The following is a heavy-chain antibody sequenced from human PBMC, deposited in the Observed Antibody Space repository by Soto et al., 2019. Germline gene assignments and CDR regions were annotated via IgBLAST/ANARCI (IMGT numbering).Heavy chain of an antibody. D-gene: IGHD3-22*01. CDR2: IDPSDSQT. CDR1: GYSFAGYW. J-gene: IGHJ4*02. CDR3: ARQIYDSDTGPNFQYYFDS. Sequence: RGESLKISCKGSGYSFAGYWITWVRQKPGKGLEWMGRIDPSDSQTYYSPSFRGHVTISVTKSINTVFLQWSSLRASDTAMYYCARQIYDSDTGPNFQYYFDSWGQGTPVTVSS. V-gene: IGHV5-10-1*01.